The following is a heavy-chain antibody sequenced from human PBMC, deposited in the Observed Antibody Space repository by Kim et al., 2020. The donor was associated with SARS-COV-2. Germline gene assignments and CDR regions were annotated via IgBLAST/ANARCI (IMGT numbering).Heavy chain of an antibody. CDR2: ISGGGGGTT. Sequence: GGSLRLSCAASGFTFSNYAMSWVRQAPGKGLEWVSAISGGGGGTTYYADSVKGRFTISRDNSKNTLYLQMNSLRAEDTAIYYCAKKESRLGELSSPSDYWGQGTLVTVSS. J-gene: IGHJ4*02. CDR3: AKKESRLGELSSPSDY. CDR1: GFTFSNYA. D-gene: IGHD3-16*02. V-gene: IGHV3-23*01.